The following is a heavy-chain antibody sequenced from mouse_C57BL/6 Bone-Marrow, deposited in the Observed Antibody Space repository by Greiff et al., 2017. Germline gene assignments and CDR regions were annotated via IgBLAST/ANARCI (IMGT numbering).Heavy chain of an antibody. CDR2: ISTGGGST. V-gene: IGHV5-12*01. CDR1: GFTFSDYY. J-gene: IGHJ2*01. D-gene: IGHD2-1*01. Sequence: EVQLVESGGGLVQPGGSLKLSCAASGFTFSDYYMYWVRQTPEKRLEWVAYISTGGGSTYYPDTVKGRFTISRDNAKITLYLQMSRLKSEDTAMYYCAIYGNYGYWGQGTTLTVSS. CDR3: AIYGNYGY.